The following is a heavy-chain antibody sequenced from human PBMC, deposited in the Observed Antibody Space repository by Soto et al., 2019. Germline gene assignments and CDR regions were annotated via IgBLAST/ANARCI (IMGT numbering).Heavy chain of an antibody. CDR1: GDSVSSNYAT. CDR2: TYYRSKWHT. Sequence: PSQTLSLTCVISGDSVSSNYATWNWIRQSPSRGLEWLGRTYYRSKWHTDYAVSVESRVTINPDTSENQFSLQLNSVTAADTAVYYCARAKAPLYSSSWYWFDPWGQGTLVTVSS. D-gene: IGHD6-13*01. CDR3: ARAKAPLYSSSWYWFDP. V-gene: IGHV6-1*01. J-gene: IGHJ5*02.